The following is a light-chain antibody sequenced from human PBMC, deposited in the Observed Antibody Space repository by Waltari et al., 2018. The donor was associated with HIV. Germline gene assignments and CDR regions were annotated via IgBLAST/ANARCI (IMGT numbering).Light chain of an antibody. CDR3: QQANSFPYT. J-gene: IGKJ2*01. Sequence: IQMTQSPSSVSASVGDRVTITCRASQDISRWLAWYQQKPGKAPKLLIYAASTLQGGVPSRFSGSGSGTEFTLTISSLQPEDFATYYCQQANSFPYTFGQGTKLDIK. CDR1: QDISRW. CDR2: AAS. V-gene: IGKV1-12*01.